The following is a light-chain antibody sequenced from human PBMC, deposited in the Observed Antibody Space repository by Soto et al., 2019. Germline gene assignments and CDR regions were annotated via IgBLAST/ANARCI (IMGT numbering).Light chain of an antibody. Sequence: QSALTQPRSVSGSPGQSVTISCTGTSSDVGNYNYVSWYQHHPGKAPKLMIYDVNKRPSGVPDRFSGSKSGNTASLTISGLQAEDEADYYCCSYAGTYTVIFGAGTKLTVL. CDR3: CSYAGTYTVI. CDR1: SSDVGNYNY. J-gene: IGLJ2*01. CDR2: DVN. V-gene: IGLV2-11*01.